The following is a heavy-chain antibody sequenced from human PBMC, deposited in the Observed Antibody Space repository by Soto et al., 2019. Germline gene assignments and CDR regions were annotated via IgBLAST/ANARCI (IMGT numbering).Heavy chain of an antibody. Sequence: QVQLVQSGAEVKKPGASVKVSCKASGYTFTSYDINWVRQATGQGLEWMGWMNPNSGNTGYAQKFQGRVTMTRNTSISTAYMELSGLRAEDTAVYYCARAGRGYSYGYSVYYYYGMDVWGQGTTVTVSS. CDR3: ARAGRGYSYGYSVYYYYGMDV. D-gene: IGHD5-18*01. J-gene: IGHJ6*02. CDR2: MNPNSGNT. CDR1: GYTFTSYD. V-gene: IGHV1-8*01.